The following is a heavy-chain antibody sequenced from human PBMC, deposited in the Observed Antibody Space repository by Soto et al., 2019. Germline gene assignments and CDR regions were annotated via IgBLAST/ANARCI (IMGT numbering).Heavy chain of an antibody. J-gene: IGHJ4*02. Sequence: PGGSLRLSCAASGFTFNDYDMHWVRQAPGKGLEWVSGISWNSGSIGYADSVKGRFTISRDNAKNSLYLQMNSLRAEDTAMYYCAKETARQLVRWSYFDYCGQGTMVTV. D-gene: IGHD6-13*01. CDR2: ISWNSGSI. CDR1: GFTFNDYD. CDR3: AKETARQLVRWSYFDY. V-gene: IGHV3-9*01.